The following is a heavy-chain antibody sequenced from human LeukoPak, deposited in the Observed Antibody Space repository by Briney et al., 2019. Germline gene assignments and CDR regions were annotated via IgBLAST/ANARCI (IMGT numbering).Heavy chain of an antibody. D-gene: IGHD6-19*01. V-gene: IGHV4-31*03. CDR1: GGSINNGGYY. CDR2: IYYSGSS. Sequence: PSQTLSLTCTVSGGSINNGGYYWSWIRQHPGKGLEWIGYIYYSGSSYYNPSLRSRVTISVDTSKNHFSLKLSSVTAADTAVYYCARDGLSSGWQISQYNWFDPWGQGTLVTVSS. CDR3: ARDGLSSGWQISQYNWFDP. J-gene: IGHJ5*02.